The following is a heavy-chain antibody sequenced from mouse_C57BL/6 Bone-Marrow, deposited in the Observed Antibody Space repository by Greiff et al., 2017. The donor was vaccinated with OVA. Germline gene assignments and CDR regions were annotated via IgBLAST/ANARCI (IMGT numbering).Heavy chain of an antibody. CDR3: ASPSSITTVVDYYAMDY. D-gene: IGHD1-1*01. V-gene: IGHV2-2*01. J-gene: IGHJ4*01. CDR1: GFSLTSYG. CDR2: LWSGGST. Sequence: VKLMESGPGLVQPSQSLSITCTVSGFSLTSYGVHWVRQSPGKGLEWLGVLWSGGSTDYNAAFISRLSISKDNSKSQVFFKMNSLQADDTAIYYCASPSSITTVVDYYAMDYWGQGTSVTVSS.